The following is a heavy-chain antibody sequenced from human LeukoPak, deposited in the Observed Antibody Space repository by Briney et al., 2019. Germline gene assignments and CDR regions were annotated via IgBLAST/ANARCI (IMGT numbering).Heavy chain of an antibody. D-gene: IGHD1-1*01. CDR2: MNPNSGNT. V-gene: IGHV1-8*01. CDR1: GYTFTSYD. Sequence: ASVKVSCKASGYTFTSYDINWVRQATGQGLEWMGWMNPNSGNTGYAQKFQGRVTMTRNTSISTAYMELSSLRSEDTAVYYCARAVWNRKNYLFDYWGQGTLVTVSS. J-gene: IGHJ4*02. CDR3: ARAVWNRKNYLFDY.